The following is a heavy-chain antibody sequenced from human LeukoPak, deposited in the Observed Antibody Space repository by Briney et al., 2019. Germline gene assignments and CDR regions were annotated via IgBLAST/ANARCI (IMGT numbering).Heavy chain of an antibody. CDR1: GVSITSGDFY. D-gene: IGHD4-17*01. J-gene: IGHJ4*02. V-gene: IGHV4-30-4*01. CDR2: PYYSGGT. Sequence: PSQTLSLTCTISGVSITSGDFYWSWIRQPPGKGLERVGIPYYSGGTYYNPSLKSRVTISLDTSNNRFSLRLTSVTAADTAVYYCAGCGDFNYWGQGTLVTVSS. CDR3: AGCGDFNY.